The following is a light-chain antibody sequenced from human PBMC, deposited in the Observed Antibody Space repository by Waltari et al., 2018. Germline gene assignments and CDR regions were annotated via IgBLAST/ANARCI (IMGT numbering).Light chain of an antibody. Sequence: QSALTQPPSASGSPGPSVPISCTGTRLNVGCYNSSPWYQQHPGKAPKLMIYEVSERPSGVPDRFSGSKSGNTASLTVSGLQAEDEADYYCTSYAGSNTYVFGTGTKVTVL. V-gene: IGLV2-8*01. CDR2: EVS. CDR3: TSYAGSNTYV. CDR1: RLNVGCYNS. J-gene: IGLJ1*01.